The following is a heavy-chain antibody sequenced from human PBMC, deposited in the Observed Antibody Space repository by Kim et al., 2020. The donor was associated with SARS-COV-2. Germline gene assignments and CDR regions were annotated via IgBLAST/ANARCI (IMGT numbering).Heavy chain of an antibody. CDR3: AREFVVVPAAARTEDY. J-gene: IGHJ4*02. D-gene: IGHD2-2*01. CDR2: INTNTGNP. CDR1: GYTFTSYA. V-gene: IGHV7-4-1*02. Sequence: ASVKVSCKASGYTFTSYAMNWVRQAPGQGLEWMGWINTNTGNPTYAQGFTGRFVFSLDTSVSTAYLQISTLKAEDTAVYYCAREFVVVPAAARTEDYWGQGPRVPVSS.